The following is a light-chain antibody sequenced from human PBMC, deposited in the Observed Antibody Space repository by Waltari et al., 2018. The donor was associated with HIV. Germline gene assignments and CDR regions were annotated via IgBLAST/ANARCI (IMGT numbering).Light chain of an antibody. CDR2: KDD. CDR3: QSYDNENPVL. J-gene: IGLJ2*01. V-gene: IGLV6-57*01. Sequence: NFMLTQPHSVSESPGKTVTVSCTRSSGSIASNYVQWYQQRPGSSPTTVIYKDDQRPSEVPDRFSGSIDSSSNSASLTISGLRPEDEADYYCQSYDNENPVLFGGGTKLTVL. CDR1: SGSIASNY.